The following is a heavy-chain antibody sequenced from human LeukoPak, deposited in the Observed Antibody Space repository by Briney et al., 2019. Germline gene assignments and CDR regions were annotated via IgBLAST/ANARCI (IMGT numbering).Heavy chain of an antibody. Sequence: ASVKVSCKASGYTFTSYGISWVRQAPGQGLEWMGWISAYNGNTNYAQKLQGRVTMTTDTSTSTAYMELRSLRSDDTAVYYCARGGRSHRDGYNPFDYWGQGTLVTVSS. D-gene: IGHD5-24*01. V-gene: IGHV1-18*01. CDR1: GYTFTSYG. CDR3: ARGGRSHRDGYNPFDY. CDR2: ISAYNGNT. J-gene: IGHJ4*02.